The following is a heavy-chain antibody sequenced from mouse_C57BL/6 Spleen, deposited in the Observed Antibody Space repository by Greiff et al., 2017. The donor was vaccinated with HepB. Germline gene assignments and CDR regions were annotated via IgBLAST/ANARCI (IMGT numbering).Heavy chain of an antibody. D-gene: IGHD2-3*01. CDR3: ARYDGTESYAMDY. CDR2: IYPGSGST. CDR1: GYTFTSYW. V-gene: IGHV1-55*01. J-gene: IGHJ4*01. Sequence: VQLQQPGAELVKPGASVKMSCKASGYTFTSYWITWVKQRPGQGLEWIGDIYPGSGSTNYNEKFKSKATLTVDTSSSTAYMQLSSLTSEDSAVYYCARYDGTESYAMDYWGQGTSVTVSS.